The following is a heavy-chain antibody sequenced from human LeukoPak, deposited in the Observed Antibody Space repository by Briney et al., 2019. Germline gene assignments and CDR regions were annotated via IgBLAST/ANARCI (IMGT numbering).Heavy chain of an antibody. V-gene: IGHV1-18*01. J-gene: IGHJ5*02. D-gene: IGHD2-2*01. Sequence: ASVKVSCKASGYTFTSYGISWVRQAPGQGLEWRGWISAYNGNTNYAQKLQGRVTMTTDTSTSTAYMELRSLRSDDTAVYYCARVSGVVTDCSSTSCYYNWFDPWGQGTLVTVSS. CDR3: ARVSGVVTDCSSTSCYYNWFDP. CDR2: ISAYNGNT. CDR1: GYTFTSYG.